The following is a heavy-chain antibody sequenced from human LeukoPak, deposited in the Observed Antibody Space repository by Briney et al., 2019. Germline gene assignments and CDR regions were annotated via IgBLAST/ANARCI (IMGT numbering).Heavy chain of an antibody. D-gene: IGHD6-19*01. Sequence: GGSLRLSCAASGFTFSSYAMSWVRQAPGKGLEWVSAISGSGGSTYYADSVKGRFTISRDKSKNTLYLQMNSLRAEDTAVYYCARDSLYSSGPFDYWGQGTLVTVSS. CDR1: GFTFSSYA. CDR3: ARDSLYSSGPFDY. J-gene: IGHJ4*02. V-gene: IGHV3-23*01. CDR2: ISGSGGST.